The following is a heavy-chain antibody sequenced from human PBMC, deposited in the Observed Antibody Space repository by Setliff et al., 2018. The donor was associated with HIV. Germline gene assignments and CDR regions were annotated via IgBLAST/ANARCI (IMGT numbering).Heavy chain of an antibody. CDR2: IIPMFGTS. CDR3: ARDSLPPPQQYYDFWSGLDS. Sequence: ASVKVSCKASGGTFSNYAISWVRQAPGQGLEWMGRIIPMFGTSNHAQKFQGRVTLTADKSTDTAYMELRSLRSEDTAVYYCARDSLPPPQQYYDFWSGLDSWGQGTLGTVSS. CDR1: GGTFSNYA. D-gene: IGHD3-3*01. J-gene: IGHJ4*02. V-gene: IGHV1-69*06.